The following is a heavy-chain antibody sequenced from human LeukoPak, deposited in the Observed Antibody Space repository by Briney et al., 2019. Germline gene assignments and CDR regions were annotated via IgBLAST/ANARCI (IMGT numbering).Heavy chain of an antibody. CDR2: ISGSGGST. CDR1: GFTFSSYA. Sequence: QSGGSLRLSCAASGFTFSSYAMSWVRQAPGKGLEWVSAISGSGGSTYYADSVKGRFTISRDNSKNTLYLQMNSLRAEDTAVYYCAKDRWELVGAFDIWGQGTMVTVSS. V-gene: IGHV3-23*01. J-gene: IGHJ3*02. CDR3: AKDRWELVGAFDI. D-gene: IGHD1-26*01.